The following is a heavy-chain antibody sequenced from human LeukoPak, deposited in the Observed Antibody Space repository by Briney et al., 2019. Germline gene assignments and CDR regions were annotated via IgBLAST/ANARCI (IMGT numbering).Heavy chain of an antibody. V-gene: IGHV4-39*01. J-gene: IGHJ4*02. D-gene: IGHD1-1*01. CDR2: IYYSGCT. CDR1: GGSISSSSYY. CDR3: ARLNWNYYFDY. Sequence: SETLSLTCTVSGGSISSSSYYWGWIRQPPGKGLEWIGCIYYSGCTYYNPSLKSRVTISVDTSKNQFSLKLSSVTAADTAVYYCARLNWNYYFDYWGQGTLVTVSS.